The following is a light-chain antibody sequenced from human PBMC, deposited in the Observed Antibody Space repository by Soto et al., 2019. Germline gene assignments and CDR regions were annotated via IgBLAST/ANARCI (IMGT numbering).Light chain of an antibody. CDR1: QSVSSSD. CDR3: QQYGSSPRT. V-gene: IGKV3-20*01. Sequence: EIVLTQSPGIVSLSPGERATLSCRASQSVSSSDLAWYQQKAGQAPRLLIYGASSRATGIPDRFSGSGSGTDFTLTISRLEPEDFAVYYCQQYGSSPRTFGQGTKVEIK. J-gene: IGKJ1*01. CDR2: GAS.